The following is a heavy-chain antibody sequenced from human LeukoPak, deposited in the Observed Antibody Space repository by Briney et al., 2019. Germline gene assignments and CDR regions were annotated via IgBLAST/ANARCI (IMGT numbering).Heavy chain of an antibody. CDR3: AKERSGADYVWGSYRSALDY. J-gene: IGHJ4*02. Sequence: GGSLRLSCAASGFTFSTYNMEWVRQAPGKGLEWVSAISGSGGSTYYADSVKGRFTISRDNSKNTLYLQMNSLRAEDTAVYYCAKERSGADYVWGSYRSALDYWGQGTLVTVSS. CDR1: GFTFSTYN. D-gene: IGHD3-16*02. CDR2: ISGSGGST. V-gene: IGHV3-23*01.